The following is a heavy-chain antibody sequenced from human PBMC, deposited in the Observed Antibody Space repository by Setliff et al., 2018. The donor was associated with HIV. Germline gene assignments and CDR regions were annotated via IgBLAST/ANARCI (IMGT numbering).Heavy chain of an antibody. CDR3: ATEGYNRPLDY. D-gene: IGHD5-12*01. Sequence: NFWMSWVRQAPGKGLEWVGRIKSRADGWPTDYAAPVKGRFIISTDDSKKTLYLQMNSLKTEDTAVYYCATEGYNRPLDYWGQGTLVTVSS. J-gene: IGHJ4*02. CDR1: NFW. CDR2: IKSRADGWPT. V-gene: IGHV3-15*01.